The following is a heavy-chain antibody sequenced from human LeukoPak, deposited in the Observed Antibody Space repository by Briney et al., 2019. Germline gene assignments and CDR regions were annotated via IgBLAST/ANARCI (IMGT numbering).Heavy chain of an antibody. J-gene: IGHJ3*01. CDR1: GFTFSSYS. CDR3: TRDIDDVLTGDDAFDV. D-gene: IGHD3-9*01. Sequence: PGRSLRLSCAASGFTFSSYSMNWVRQAPGKGLERVSSISSSSSYIYYADSVKGRFTISRDNAESSVYLQMNSLRVDDTGLYYCTRDIDDVLTGDDAFDVWGQGTVVTVSS. V-gene: IGHV3-21*03. CDR2: ISSSSSYI.